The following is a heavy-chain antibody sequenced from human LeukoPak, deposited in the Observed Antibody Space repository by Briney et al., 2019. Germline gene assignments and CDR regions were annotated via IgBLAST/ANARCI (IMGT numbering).Heavy chain of an antibody. CDR2: IFTSGST. CDR1: GGSISSGSYY. D-gene: IGHD3-22*01. CDR3: ARGPYSYDSSGAFDI. V-gene: IGHV4-61*02. J-gene: IGHJ3*02. Sequence: PSQTLSLTCTGSGGSISSGSYYWSWIRQPAGKGLEWIGRIFTSGSTKYNPSLKSRVTISVDTSKNQFSLKLSSVTAADTAVYFCARGPYSYDSSGAFDIWGQGTMVTVSS.